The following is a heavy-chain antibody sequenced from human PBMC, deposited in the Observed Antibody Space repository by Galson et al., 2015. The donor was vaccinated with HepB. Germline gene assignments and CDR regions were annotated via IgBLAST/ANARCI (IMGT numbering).Heavy chain of an antibody. J-gene: IGHJ4*02. CDR1: GFIFTNYS. CDR2: ISGGGRAT. V-gene: IGHV3-23*01. Sequence: SLRLSCAASGFIFTNYSMSWVRQAPGKGLEWVSTISGGGRATYYVDSVKGRFTISRDNSKNSLFLQMNTLRAEDTAIYYCAKSTMPYPSPWWNAGDYCGQGTLFTVSS. CDR3: AKSTMPYPSPWWNAGDY. D-gene: IGHD2-15*01.